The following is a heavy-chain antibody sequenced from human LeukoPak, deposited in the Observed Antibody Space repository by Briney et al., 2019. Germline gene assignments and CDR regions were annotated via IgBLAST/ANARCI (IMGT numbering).Heavy chain of an antibody. CDR3: ARSLRGRWFDP. CDR1: GGSFSGYY. CDR2: INHSGST. J-gene: IGHJ5*02. Sequence: SETLSLTCAVYGGSFSGYYWSWIRHPPGKGLEWIGEINHSGSTNYNPSLKSRVTISVDTSKNQFSLKLSSVTAADTAVYYCARSLRGRWFDPWGQGTLVTVSS. V-gene: IGHV4-34*01.